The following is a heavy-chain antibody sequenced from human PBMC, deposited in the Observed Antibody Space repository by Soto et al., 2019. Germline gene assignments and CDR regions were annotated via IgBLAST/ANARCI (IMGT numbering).Heavy chain of an antibody. CDR3: ARRGLPSTIGGAAWAYLDH. Sequence: QVQLVQSGAEVKKPGASVKVSCKASGYDFSSYPINWVRQAPGQRPEWVGWINVANGNTQYSRKVQDRVTITRDTYATTVYMLLSSLRSEDTAVYFCARRGLPSTIGGAAWAYLDHWGQGTLVTVYS. J-gene: IGHJ4*02. D-gene: IGHD1-26*01. V-gene: IGHV1-3*01. CDR1: GYDFSSYP. CDR2: INVANGNT.